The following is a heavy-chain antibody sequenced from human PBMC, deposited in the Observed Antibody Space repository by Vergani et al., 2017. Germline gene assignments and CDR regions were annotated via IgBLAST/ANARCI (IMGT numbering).Heavy chain of an antibody. J-gene: IGHJ4*02. CDR3: AREDYDYIWGSYRSKNRRYFDY. D-gene: IGHD3-16*02. Sequence: QVQLQESGPGLVKPSGTLSLTCAVSGGSISSSNWWSWVRQPPGKGLEWIGEIYHSGSTNYNPSLKSRVTISVDKSKNQFSLKLSSVTAADTAVYYCAREDYDYIWGSYRSKNRRYFDYWGQGTLVTVSS. V-gene: IGHV4-4*02. CDR2: IYHSGST. CDR1: GGSISSSNW.